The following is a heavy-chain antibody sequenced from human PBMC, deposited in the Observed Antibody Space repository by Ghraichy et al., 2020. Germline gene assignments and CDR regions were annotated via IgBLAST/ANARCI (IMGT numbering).Heavy chain of an antibody. D-gene: IGHD6-19*01. J-gene: IGHJ6*02. CDR3: AKASVADVYYYYYGMDV. V-gene: IGHV3-43*02. CDR1: GFTFDDYA. CDR2: ISGDGGST. Sequence: LSLTCAASGFTFDDYAMHWVRQAPGKGLEWVSLISGDGGSTYYADSVKGRFTISRDNSKNSLYLQMNSLRTEDTALYYCAKASVADVYYYYYGMDVWGQGTTVTVSS.